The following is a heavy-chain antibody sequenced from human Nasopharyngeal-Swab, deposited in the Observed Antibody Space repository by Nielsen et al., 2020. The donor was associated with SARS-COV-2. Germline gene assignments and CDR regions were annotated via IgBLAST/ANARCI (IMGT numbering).Heavy chain of an antibody. D-gene: IGHD5-12*01. Sequence: ASVNVSCKASGYTFTSYGISWVRQAPGQGLEWMGWISAHNGNTNYAEMFQGRVTMTTDTSTSTAYMELRSLRSDDTAVYYCARDPGYSWDYYYYGTDVWGQGTTVTVSS. V-gene: IGHV1-18*01. CDR3: ARDPGYSWDYYYYGTDV. J-gene: IGHJ6*02. CDR2: ISAHNGNT. CDR1: GYTFTSYG.